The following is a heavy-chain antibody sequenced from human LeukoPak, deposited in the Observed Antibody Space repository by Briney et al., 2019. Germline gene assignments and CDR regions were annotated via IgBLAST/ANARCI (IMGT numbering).Heavy chain of an antibody. V-gene: IGHV4-34*01. CDR1: GGSISSYY. J-gene: IGHJ5*02. Sequence: PSETLSLTCTVSGGSISSYYWSWIRQPPGKGLEWIGEINHSGSTNYNPSLKSRVTISVDTSKNQFPLKLSSVTAADTAVYYCARHSYYYGSGSKFDPWGQGTLVTVSS. CDR3: ARHSYYYGSGSKFDP. CDR2: INHSGST. D-gene: IGHD3-10*01.